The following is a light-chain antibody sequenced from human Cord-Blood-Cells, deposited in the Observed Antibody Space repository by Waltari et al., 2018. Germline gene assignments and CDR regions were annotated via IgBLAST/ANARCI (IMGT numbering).Light chain of an antibody. CDR2: SNN. V-gene: IGLV1-44*01. Sequence: QSVLTQPPSASGTPGQRVTISCSGSSSNIGSHTVNWYQQLPGTAPKLLIYSNNQRPSGVPDRFSGSKSGTSASLAISGLQSEDEADYYCAAWDDSLNGLVFGTGTKVTVL. CDR3: AAWDDSLNGLV. J-gene: IGLJ1*01. CDR1: SSNIGSHT.